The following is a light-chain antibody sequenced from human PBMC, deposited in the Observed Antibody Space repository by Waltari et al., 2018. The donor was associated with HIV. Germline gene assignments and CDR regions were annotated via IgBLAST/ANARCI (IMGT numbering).Light chain of an antibody. CDR2: RNN. J-gene: IGLJ3*02. Sequence: QSVLTQPPSASGTPGQRLTISCSGSRSNIGNNDVYWFQHLPGTAPKLLIYRNNQRPSGVPDRFTGSKSGTAASLAISGLRSEDEADYYCDAWDNSLSGRVFGGGTKLTVL. CDR3: DAWDNSLSGRV. V-gene: IGLV1-47*01. CDR1: RSNIGNND.